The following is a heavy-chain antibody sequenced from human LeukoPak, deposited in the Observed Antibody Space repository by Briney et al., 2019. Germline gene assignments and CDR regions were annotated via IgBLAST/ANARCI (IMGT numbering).Heavy chain of an antibody. CDR1: GFTFGTYA. CDR2: ISYDGSNK. Sequence: GGSLRLSCAASGFTFGTYAMTWVRQAPGKGLEWVAVISYDGSNKYYADSVKGRFTISRDNSKNTLYLQMNSLRAEDTAVYYCARDRLTTPHYYYGMDVWGQGTTVTVSS. CDR3: ARDRLTTPHYYYGMDV. J-gene: IGHJ6*02. V-gene: IGHV3-30*04. D-gene: IGHD4-17*01.